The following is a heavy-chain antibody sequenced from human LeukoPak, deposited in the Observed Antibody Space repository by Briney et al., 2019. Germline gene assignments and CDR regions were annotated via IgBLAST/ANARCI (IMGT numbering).Heavy chain of an antibody. V-gene: IGHV3-33*01. Sequence: GRSLRLSCAASGFTFSSYGMHWVRQAPGKGLEWVAVIWYDGGNKYYADSVKGRFTISRDNSKNTLYLQMNSLRAEDTAVYYCARDRRKTYYYDSSGYSTYYFDYWGQGTLVTVSS. J-gene: IGHJ4*02. CDR3: ARDRRKTYYYDSSGYSTYYFDY. CDR1: GFTFSSYG. CDR2: IWYDGGNK. D-gene: IGHD3-22*01.